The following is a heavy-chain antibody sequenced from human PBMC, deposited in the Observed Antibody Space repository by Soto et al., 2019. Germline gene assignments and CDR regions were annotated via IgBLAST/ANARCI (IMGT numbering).Heavy chain of an antibody. J-gene: IGHJ6*02. V-gene: IGHV4-39*01. Sequence: QLQLQESGPGLVKPSETLSLTCTVSGDSISSNNYYWGWIRQPPGKGLEWIGGINYSGNTYYNTSLKSRVTITVDTSNNQYSLKLSSVPVADTAVYYCARHQGYCISTSCYGYYTMDVWGQGTTVTVSS. CDR3: ARHQGYCISTSCYGYYTMDV. D-gene: IGHD2-2*01. CDR1: GDSISSNNYY. CDR2: INYSGNT.